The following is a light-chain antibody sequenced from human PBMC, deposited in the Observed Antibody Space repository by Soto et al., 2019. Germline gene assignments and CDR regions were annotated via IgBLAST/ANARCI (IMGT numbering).Light chain of an antibody. J-gene: IGKJ1*01. Sequence: DTVLTQSPGTLSLSPGERATLSCRASQSVTSTYLAWYQQKPGQAPRLLIYGASTRATGIPDRFSGGGSGTDFTLTISRLEPEDFAVYYCQQYAYPPWTFGHGTK. CDR3: QQYAYPPWT. CDR1: QSVTSTY. CDR2: GAS. V-gene: IGKV3-20*01.